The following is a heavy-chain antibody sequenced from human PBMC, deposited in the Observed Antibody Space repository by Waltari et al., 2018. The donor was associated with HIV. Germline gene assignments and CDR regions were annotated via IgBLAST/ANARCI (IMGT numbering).Heavy chain of an antibody. V-gene: IGHV3-23*01. CDR3: AKGELTTIFGVVTNWFDP. CDR2: ISGSCGST. J-gene: IGHJ5*02. D-gene: IGHD3-3*01. CDR1: GFTFSSYA. Sequence: EVQLLESGGGLVQPGGSLRLSCAASGFTFSSYAMSWVRQAPGKGLEWVSAISGSCGSTYDADSVKGRFTISRDNSKNTLYLQMNSLRAEDTAVYYCAKGELTTIFGVVTNWFDPWGQGTLVTVSS.